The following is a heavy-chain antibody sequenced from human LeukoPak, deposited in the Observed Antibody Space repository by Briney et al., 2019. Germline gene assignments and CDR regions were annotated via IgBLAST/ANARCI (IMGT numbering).Heavy chain of an antibody. CDR3: AKVGSSWFRSYFDY. Sequence: GGSLRLSCAASGFTFSTYAMSWVRQAPGKGLEWVSAISGSGGSSYYADSVKGRFTISRDNSKNTLYLQMNSLRAEDTAVYYCAKVGSSWFRSYFDYWGQGTLVTVSS. CDR2: ISGSGGSS. CDR1: GFTFSTYA. D-gene: IGHD6-13*01. J-gene: IGHJ4*02. V-gene: IGHV3-23*01.